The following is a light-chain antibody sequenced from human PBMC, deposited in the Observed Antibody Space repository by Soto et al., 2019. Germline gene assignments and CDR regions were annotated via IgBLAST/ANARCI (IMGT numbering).Light chain of an antibody. V-gene: IGKV3-15*01. J-gene: IGKJ1*01. CDR3: QQYNNWPPVT. CDR2: GAS. Sequence: EIVMTQSPATLSVSPGERATLSCRASQSVSSNLAWYQQKPGQAPRLLIYGASTRATGIPARFSGSGSGTEFTLTISSLQSADFAVYYCQQYNNWPPVTFGQGTKVEIK. CDR1: QSVSSN.